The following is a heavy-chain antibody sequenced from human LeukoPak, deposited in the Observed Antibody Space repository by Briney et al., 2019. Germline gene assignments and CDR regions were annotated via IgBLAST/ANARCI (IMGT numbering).Heavy chain of an antibody. CDR3: ARGRKLGYCSSTSCYGPVDAFDI. D-gene: IGHD2-2*01. J-gene: IGHJ3*02. Sequence: PSETLSLTCAVYGGSFSGYYWSWIRQPPGKGLEWIGEINHSGSTNCNPSLKSRVTISVDTSKNQFSLKLSSVTAADTAVYYCARGRKLGYCSSTSCYGPVDAFDIWGQGTMVTVSS. CDR2: INHSGST. CDR1: GGSFSGYY. V-gene: IGHV4-34*01.